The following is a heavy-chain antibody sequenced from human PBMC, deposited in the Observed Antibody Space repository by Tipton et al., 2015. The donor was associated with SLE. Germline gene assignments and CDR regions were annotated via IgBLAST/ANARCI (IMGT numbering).Heavy chain of an antibody. D-gene: IGHD3-22*01. CDR2: ISGSGGST. Sequence: GSLRLSCAASGFTFSSYEMNWVRQAPGKGLEWVSAISGSGGSTYYADSVKGRFTISRDNSKNTLYLQMNSLRAEDTAVYYCAKAPYYYDSSGPRSYWGQGTLVTVSS. J-gene: IGHJ4*02. CDR3: AKAPYYYDSSGPRSY. V-gene: IGHV3-23*01. CDR1: GFTFSSYE.